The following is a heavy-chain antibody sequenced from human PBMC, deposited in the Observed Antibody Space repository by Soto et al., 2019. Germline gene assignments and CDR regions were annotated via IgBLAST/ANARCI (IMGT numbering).Heavy chain of an antibody. CDR1: GFTFSSYG. V-gene: IGHV3-33*01. D-gene: IGHD2-15*01. CDR3: ATSDIVVVLAARHY. Sequence: QVQLVESGGGVVQPGRSLRLSCAASGFTFSSYGMHWVRQAPGKGLEWVAVIWYDGSNKYYADSVKGRFTISRDNSKNPLYLQMNSLRAEDTAVYYCATSDIVVVLAARHYWGQGTLVTVSS. CDR2: IWYDGSNK. J-gene: IGHJ4*02.